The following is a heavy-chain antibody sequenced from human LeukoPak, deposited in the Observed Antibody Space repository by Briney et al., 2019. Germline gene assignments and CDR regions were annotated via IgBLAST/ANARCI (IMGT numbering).Heavy chain of an antibody. CDR2: FDPEDGET. Sequence: ASVKVSCKVSGYTLTELSMHWVRQAPGKGLDWMGGFDPEDGETIYAQKFQGRVTMTEDTSTDTAYMELSSLRSEDTAVYYCATDSQGRPPYFDYWGQGTLVTVSS. D-gene: IGHD6-6*01. CDR1: GYTLTELS. V-gene: IGHV1-24*01. CDR3: ATDSQGRPPYFDY. J-gene: IGHJ4*02.